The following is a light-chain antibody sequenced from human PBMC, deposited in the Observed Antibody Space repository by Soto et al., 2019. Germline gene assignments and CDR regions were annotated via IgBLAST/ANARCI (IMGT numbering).Light chain of an antibody. V-gene: IGLV2-8*01. Sequence: QSVLTQPPSASGSPGQSVTISCTGTSSDFGGYNYVSWYQQHPGKAPNLMIYEVSKRPSGVPDRFSGSKSGNTASLTVSGLQAEDEADYYCSSYTGSNTPYVFGTGTKLTVL. CDR2: EVS. CDR3: SSYTGSNTPYV. CDR1: SSDFGGYNY. J-gene: IGLJ1*01.